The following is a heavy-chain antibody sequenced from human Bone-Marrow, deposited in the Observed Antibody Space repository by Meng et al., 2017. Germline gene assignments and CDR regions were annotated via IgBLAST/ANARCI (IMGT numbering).Heavy chain of an antibody. J-gene: IGHJ6*02. V-gene: IGHV3-74*01. D-gene: IGHD3-10*01. Sequence: GESLKISCAASGFTFSSYWMHWVRQAPGKGLVWVSRINSDGSSTSYADSVKGRFTISRDNAKNSLYLQMDSLRAEDTAVYYCARGITMVRGVIFIYYYYGMDVWGQGTTVTVSS. CDR1: GFTFSSYW. CDR2: INSDGSST. CDR3: ARGITMVRGVIFIYYYYGMDV.